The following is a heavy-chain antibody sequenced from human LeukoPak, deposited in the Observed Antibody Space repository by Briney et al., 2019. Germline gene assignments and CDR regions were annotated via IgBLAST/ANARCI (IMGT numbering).Heavy chain of an antibody. CDR3: ARDKLRGSAGNYYYMDV. J-gene: IGHJ6*03. Sequence: PGGSLRLSCTASGFTFGDYAMHWVRQAPGKGLEWVAVISYDGSNKYYADSVKARFTISRDNSKNTLYLQMNSLSADDTAVYYCARDKLRGSAGNYYYMDVWGKGTTVTVSS. D-gene: IGHD1-26*01. CDR2: ISYDGSNK. V-gene: IGHV3-30*04. CDR1: GFTFGDYA.